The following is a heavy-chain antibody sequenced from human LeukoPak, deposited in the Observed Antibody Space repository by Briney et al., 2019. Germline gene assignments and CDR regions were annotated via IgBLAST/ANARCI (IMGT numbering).Heavy chain of an antibody. V-gene: IGHV3-15*01. J-gene: IGHJ4*02. CDR1: GFTFSSYS. Sequence: PGGSLRLSCAASGFTFSSYSMHWVRQAPGKGLEWVGRIKSKTEGGTTDYAAPVKGRFTISRDDSKKTVYLQMNSLKTEDTAVYYCTTNLGVPYFDYWGQGTLVTVSS. CDR3: TTNLGVPYFDY. CDR2: IKSKTEGGTT. D-gene: IGHD1-26*01.